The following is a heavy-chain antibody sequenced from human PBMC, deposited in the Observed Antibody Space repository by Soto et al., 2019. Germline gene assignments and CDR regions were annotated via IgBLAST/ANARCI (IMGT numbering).Heavy chain of an antibody. CDR2: IGPTPTT. CDR1: GFPFGTLG. V-gene: IGHV3-23*05. Sequence: EVQLLESGGGLVQPGGSLILSCAASGFPFGTLGILCLPQPPGEGLRWVLAIGPTPTTTYRNSVTGRFTISRDNSRNTVFLQMSALRPEDTALYYCAIARHCSSAACPAAEWGQGTLITVSS. D-gene: IGHD2-2*01. CDR3: AIARHCSSAACPAAE. J-gene: IGHJ4*02.